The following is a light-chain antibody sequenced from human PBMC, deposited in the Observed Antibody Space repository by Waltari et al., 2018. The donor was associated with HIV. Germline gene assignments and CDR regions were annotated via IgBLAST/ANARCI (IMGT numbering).Light chain of an antibody. CDR3: QQSHVTPRT. V-gene: IGKV1-39*01. J-gene: IGKJ1*01. Sequence: DIQMTQSPSSLSASVGDRVTITCPASQSISTYLNLYQKKPGKAAKVLSYDASSLQSGVPSRFSGSGSGTDFTLIISSLQPEDFATYYCQQSHVTPRTFGQGTKVEIK. CDR1: QSISTY. CDR2: DAS.